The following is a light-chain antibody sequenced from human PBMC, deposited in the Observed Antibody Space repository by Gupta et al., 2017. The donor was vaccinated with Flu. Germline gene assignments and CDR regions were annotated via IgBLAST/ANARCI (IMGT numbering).Light chain of an antibody. Sequence: VMTQSPATLSVSPGERAPLSCRASQSVTSNLAWYQQKPGHAPRLLIYAASARATGIPARFSGSGSGTEFTLTISSLQSEEFAVDYCQQDYNCPRTFGQGTKVEIK. CDR3: QQDYNCPRT. CDR1: QSVTSN. CDR2: AAS. J-gene: IGKJ1*01. V-gene: IGKV3-15*01.